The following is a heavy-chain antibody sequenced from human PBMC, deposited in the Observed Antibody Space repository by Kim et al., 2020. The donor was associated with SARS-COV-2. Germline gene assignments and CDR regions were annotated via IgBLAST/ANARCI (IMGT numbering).Heavy chain of an antibody. D-gene: IGHD2-15*01. CDR2: IKSKTDGGTT. V-gene: IGHV3-15*01. J-gene: IGHJ4*02. CDR1: GFTFSNAW. Sequence: GGSLRLSCAASGFTFSNAWMSWVRQAPGKGLEWVGRIKSKTDGGTTDYAAPVKGRFTISRDDSKNTLYLQMNSLKTEDTAVYYCTTGGGVVVAATNRRKYYFDYWGQGTLVTVSS. CDR3: TTGGGVVVAATNRRKYYFDY.